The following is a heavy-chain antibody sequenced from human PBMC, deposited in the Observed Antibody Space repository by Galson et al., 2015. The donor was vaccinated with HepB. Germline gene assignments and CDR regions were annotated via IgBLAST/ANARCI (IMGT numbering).Heavy chain of an antibody. D-gene: IGHD6-13*01. CDR2: IYWDDNK. J-gene: IGHJ4*02. Sequence: PALVKPTQTLTLTCTFSGFSLSTSGVGVGWIRQPPGKALEWLALIYWDDNKRYSPSLRSRLTIAKDTSKNQVVLTMTNMDPVDTATYYCAHNGGAAGLFDFWGQGTLVTVSS. V-gene: IGHV2-5*02. CDR1: GFSLSTSGVG. CDR3: AHNGGAAGLFDF.